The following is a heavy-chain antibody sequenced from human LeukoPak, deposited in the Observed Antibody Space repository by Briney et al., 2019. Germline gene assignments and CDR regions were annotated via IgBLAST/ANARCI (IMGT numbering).Heavy chain of an antibody. D-gene: IGHD3-3*01. J-gene: IGHJ4*02. V-gene: IGHV4-34*01. CDR1: GGSFSGYC. Sequence: TSETLSLTCAVYGGSFSGYCWSWIRQPPGKGLEWIGEINRSGSTDYNPSLKSRVTISVDMSKNHFSLKLSSMTAADTAVYYCAGRFLEWLLDYWGQGTLVTVSS. CDR3: AGRFLEWLLDY. CDR2: INRSGST.